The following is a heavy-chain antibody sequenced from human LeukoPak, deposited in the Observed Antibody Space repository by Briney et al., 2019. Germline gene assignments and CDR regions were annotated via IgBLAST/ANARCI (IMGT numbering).Heavy chain of an antibody. CDR1: GFTFSSYG. D-gene: IGHD1-7*01. Sequence: GGSLRLSCAASGFTFSSYGMHWVRQAPGKGLEGVAVIWYDGSNKYYADSVKGRFTISRDNSKNTLYLQMNSLRAEDTAVYYCARDNRDVHWNFPMMDYWGQGTLVTVSS. CDR3: ARDNRDVHWNFPMMDY. CDR2: IWYDGSNK. J-gene: IGHJ4*02. V-gene: IGHV3-33*01.